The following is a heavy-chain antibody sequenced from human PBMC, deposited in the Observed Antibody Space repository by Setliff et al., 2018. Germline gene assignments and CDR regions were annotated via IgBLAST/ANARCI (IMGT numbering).Heavy chain of an antibody. V-gene: IGHV1-69*13. CDR1: GGTFSSYA. CDR3: ARAQSWSGGPYYFDN. Sequence: ASVKVSCKASGGTFSSYAISWVRQAPGQGLEWMGGIIPIFGTANYAQKFQGRVTITADESTSTAYMELSSLRFEDTAVYYCARAQSWSGGPYYFDNWGQGTLVTVSS. D-gene: IGHD3-3*01. J-gene: IGHJ4*02. CDR2: IIPIFGTA.